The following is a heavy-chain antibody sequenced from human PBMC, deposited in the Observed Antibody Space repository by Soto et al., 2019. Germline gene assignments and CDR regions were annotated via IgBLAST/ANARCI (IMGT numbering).Heavy chain of an antibody. Sequence: SETLSLTCAVYGGSFSGYYWSWIRQPPGKGLEWIGEINHSGSTNYNPSLKSRVTISVDTSMNQFSLKLSSVTAADTAVYYCARGWGDSSGYSLYYYYGMDVWGQGTTVTVSS. CDR3: ARGWGDSSGYSLYYYYGMDV. CDR1: GGSFSGYY. V-gene: IGHV4-34*01. J-gene: IGHJ6*02. D-gene: IGHD3-22*01. CDR2: INHSGST.